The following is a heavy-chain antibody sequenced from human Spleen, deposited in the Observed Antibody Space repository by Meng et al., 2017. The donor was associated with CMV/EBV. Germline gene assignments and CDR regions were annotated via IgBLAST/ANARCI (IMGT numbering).Heavy chain of an antibody. Sequence: SVKVSCKASGGTFSSYAISWVRQAPGQGLEWMGGIIPILAIANYAQKFQDRVTITADKSTRTAYMELNSLRSEDTAVYYCAREVDVSGLPFNYWGQGTLVTVSS. J-gene: IGHJ4*02. D-gene: IGHD5-12*01. CDR2: IIPILAIA. CDR3: AREVDVSGLPFNY. CDR1: GGTFSSYA. V-gene: IGHV1-69*10.